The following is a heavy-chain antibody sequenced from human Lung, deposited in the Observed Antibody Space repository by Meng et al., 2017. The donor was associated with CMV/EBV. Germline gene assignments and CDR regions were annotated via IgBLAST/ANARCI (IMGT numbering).Heavy chain of an antibody. Sequence: GGSXRLXCAASGFTFSGSAIHWVRQAAGKGLEWVGRIRAKSANYATAYAESLKGRFTISRDDLKNTAYLQMNSLKAEDTAVYYCTRPEYFYASGTTGHWGQGXLVTFSS. CDR2: IRAKSANYAT. CDR1: GFTFSGSA. D-gene: IGHD3-10*01. CDR3: TRPEYFYASGTTGH. V-gene: IGHV3-73*01. J-gene: IGHJ4*02.